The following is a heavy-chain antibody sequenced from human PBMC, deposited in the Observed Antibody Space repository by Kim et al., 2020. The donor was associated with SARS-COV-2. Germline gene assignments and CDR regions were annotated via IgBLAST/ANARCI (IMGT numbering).Heavy chain of an antibody. CDR2: IYYSGST. D-gene: IGHD3-16*02. Sequence: SETLSLTCTVSGGSISSYYWSWIRQPPGKGLEWIGYIYYSGSTNYNPSLKSRVTISVDTSKNQFSLKLSSVTAADTAVYYCARGGMITFGGVIPNHWFDPWGQGTLVTVSS. J-gene: IGHJ5*02. V-gene: IGHV4-59*01. CDR1: GGSISSYY. CDR3: ARGGMITFGGVIPNHWFDP.